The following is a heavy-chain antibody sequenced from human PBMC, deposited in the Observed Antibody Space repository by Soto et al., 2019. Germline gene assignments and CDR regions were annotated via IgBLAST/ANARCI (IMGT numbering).Heavy chain of an antibody. CDR3: ARAIFGAYYFDY. D-gene: IGHD3-3*01. Sequence: GASVKVSCKAPGDTFTSYYLNWVRQAPGQGLEWMGGIIPIFGTANYAQKFQGRVTITADESTSTAYMELSSLRSEDTAVYYCARAIFGAYYFDYWGQGTLVTVSS. CDR2: IIPIFGTA. V-gene: IGHV1-69*13. J-gene: IGHJ4*02. CDR1: GDTFTSYY.